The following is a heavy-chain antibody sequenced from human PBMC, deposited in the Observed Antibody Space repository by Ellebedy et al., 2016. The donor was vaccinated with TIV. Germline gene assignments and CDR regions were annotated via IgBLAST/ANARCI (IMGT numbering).Heavy chain of an antibody. J-gene: IGHJ4*02. CDR2: ISAGGDST. Sequence: GGSLRLSCAAYGLTFDTYVMSWVRQAPGKGLEWVSSISAGGDSTYYADSVQGRFTISRDNAKNSLSMQMNSLRVEDTAVYYCARDPIGAGFFDSWGQGTLVTVSS. V-gene: IGHV3-23*01. CDR3: ARDPIGAGFFDS. CDR1: GLTFDTYV. D-gene: IGHD2/OR15-2a*01.